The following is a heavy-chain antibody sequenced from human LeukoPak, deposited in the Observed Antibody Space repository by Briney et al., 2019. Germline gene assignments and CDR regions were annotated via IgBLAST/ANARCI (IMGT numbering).Heavy chain of an antibody. CDR1: GGSMSSGDYY. D-gene: IGHD1-26*01. J-gene: IGHJ5*02. CDR3: ARDRPGVVGGNWFDP. V-gene: IGHV4-30-4*01. Sequence: SETLSLTCTVSGGSMSSGDYYWSWIRRPPGKGLEWIGNINYSGSTDYNPSLKSRVAISVDTSKNQFSLRLSSVTAADTAVYYCARDRPGVVGGNWFDPWGQGTLVIVSS. CDR2: INYSGST.